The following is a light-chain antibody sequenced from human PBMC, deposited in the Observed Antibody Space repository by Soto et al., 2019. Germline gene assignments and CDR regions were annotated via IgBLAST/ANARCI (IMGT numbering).Light chain of an antibody. V-gene: IGKV1-5*03. CDR2: KAS. Sequence: DIQMTQSPSTLSASVGDRVTITCRASQSISSWLAWYQQKPGKAPKRLIYKASSLESGVPSRFSGSGSGTEFTLTISSLQPDDFATYYCQQYDSFSLTFCGGTKVEIK. CDR3: QQYDSFSLT. J-gene: IGKJ4*01. CDR1: QSISSW.